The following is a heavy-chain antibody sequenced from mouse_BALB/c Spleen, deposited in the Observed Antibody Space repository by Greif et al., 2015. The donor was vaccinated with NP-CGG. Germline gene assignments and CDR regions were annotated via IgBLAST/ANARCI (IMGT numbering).Heavy chain of an antibody. V-gene: IGHV1-7*01. J-gene: IGHJ4*01. CDR1: GYTFTSYW. CDR3: ARREDYGNYLYYYAMDY. Sequence: VQLQQSGAELAKPGASVKMSCKASGYTFTSYWMHWVKQRPGQGLEWIGYINPSTGYTEYNQKFKDKATLTADKSSSTAYMQLSSLTSEDSAVYYCARREDYGNYLYYYAMDYWGQGTSVTVSS. D-gene: IGHD2-1*01. CDR2: INPSTGYT.